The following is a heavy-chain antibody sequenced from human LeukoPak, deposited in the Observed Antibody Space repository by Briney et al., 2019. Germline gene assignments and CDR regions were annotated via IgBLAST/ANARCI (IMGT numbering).Heavy chain of an antibody. CDR2: INHNGST. V-gene: IGHV4-34*01. J-gene: IGHJ2*01. D-gene: IGHD4-17*01. Sequence: GSLRLFCAASGFIFSSYAMSWVRQAPGKGLEWIGEINHNGSTSYNPSLKSRVTISVDTSKNQFSLKLSSVTAADTAVYYCARVSTVTHRYFDLWGRGTLVTVSS. CDR3: ARVSTVTHRYFDL. CDR1: GFIFSSYA.